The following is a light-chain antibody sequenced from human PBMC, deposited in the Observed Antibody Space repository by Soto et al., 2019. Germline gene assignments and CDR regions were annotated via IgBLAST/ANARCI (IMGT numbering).Light chain of an antibody. Sequence: DIQMTQSPSSLSASVGDTVTITCRASQDIINHLAWYQQRPGKVPNLLIYGASTLHSGVPSRFRGSGSGTHFTLTLCSLQPEDVATYYCQNYHLALGTFGQGTRLEIK. CDR3: QNYHLALGT. CDR2: GAS. J-gene: IGKJ5*01. V-gene: IGKV1-27*01. CDR1: QDIINH.